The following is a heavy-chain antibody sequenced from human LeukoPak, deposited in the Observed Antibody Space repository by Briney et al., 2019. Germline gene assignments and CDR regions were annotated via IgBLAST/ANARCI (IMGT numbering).Heavy chain of an antibody. CDR1: GFTFSSYS. D-gene: IGHD5-18*01. Sequence: GGSPRLSCAASGFTFSSYSMNWVRQAPGKGLEWVSYISSSSSTIYYADSVKGRFTISRDNAKNSLFLQMNSLRVEDTAVYYCARGGTRGYSPVDYWGQGILVTVSS. J-gene: IGHJ4*02. CDR3: ARGGTRGYSPVDY. CDR2: ISSSSSTI. V-gene: IGHV3-48*01.